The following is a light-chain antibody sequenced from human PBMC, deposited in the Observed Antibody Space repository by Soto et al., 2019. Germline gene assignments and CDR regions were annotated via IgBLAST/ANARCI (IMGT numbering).Light chain of an antibody. V-gene: IGLV2-14*01. J-gene: IGLJ3*02. CDR2: EVL. CDR1: SSDVGAYDY. CDR3: CSYTSSNTLV. Sequence: QSALTQPASVSGSPGQSITISCTGTSSDVGAYDYVSWFQHHPGKAPKLMIYEVLSRPSGVSYRFSGSKSGHTASLTISGLQAEDEADYYCCSYTSSNTLVFGGGTKVTVL.